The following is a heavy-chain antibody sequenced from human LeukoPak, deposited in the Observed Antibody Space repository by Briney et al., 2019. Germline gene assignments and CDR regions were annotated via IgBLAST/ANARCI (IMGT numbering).Heavy chain of an antibody. D-gene: IGHD2-2*01. V-gene: IGHV1-18*01. J-gene: IGHJ4*02. Sequence: ASVKVSCKASGYTFTSYGISWVRQAPGQGLEWMGWISAYNGNTNYAQKLQGRVTITRDTSASTAYMELSSLRSEDTAVYYCARDRMKYREGYYFDYWGQGTLVTVSS. CDR2: ISAYNGNT. CDR1: GYTFTSYG. CDR3: ARDRMKYREGYYFDY.